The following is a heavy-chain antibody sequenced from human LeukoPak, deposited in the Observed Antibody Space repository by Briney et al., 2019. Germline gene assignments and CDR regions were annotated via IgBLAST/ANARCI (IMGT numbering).Heavy chain of an antibody. CDR3: ARIEGLLTAYPPHYHYGMDV. CDR2: IYYSGST. Sequence: PSETLSLTCTVSGGSISSYYWSWIRQPPGKGLEWIGYIYYSGSTNYNPSLKSRVTISVDTSKNQFSLKLSSVTAADTAVYYCARIEGLLTAYPPHYHYGMDVWGQGSTVTVSS. CDR1: GGSISSYY. J-gene: IGHJ6*02. V-gene: IGHV4-59*01. D-gene: IGHD3-9*01.